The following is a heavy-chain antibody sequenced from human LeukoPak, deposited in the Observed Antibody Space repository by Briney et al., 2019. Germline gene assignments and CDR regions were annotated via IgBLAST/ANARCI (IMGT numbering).Heavy chain of an antibody. CDR2: ISDIGSI. Sequence: MPSETLSLTCAVYGGSISSYYWSWIRQPPGKGLEWIAYISDIGSINYNPSLKSRVTISLDTSKNQFSLKLSSVTAADTAVYYCAGHHPRNTVDFWGQGTLVTVSS. D-gene: IGHD2/OR15-2a*01. CDR1: GGSISSYY. CDR3: AGHHPRNTVDF. V-gene: IGHV4-59*08. J-gene: IGHJ4*02.